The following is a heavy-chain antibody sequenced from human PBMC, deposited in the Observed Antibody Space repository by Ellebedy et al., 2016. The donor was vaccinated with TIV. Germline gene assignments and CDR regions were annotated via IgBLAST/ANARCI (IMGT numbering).Heavy chain of an antibody. CDR1: GFTFSSYG. D-gene: IGHD6-19*01. J-gene: IGHJ4*02. CDR3: ARDQPPQGIAVAGTLGDY. Sequence: GESLKISXAASGFTFSSYGMHWVRQAPGKGLEWVAVIWYDGSNKYYADSVKGRFTISRDNSKNTLYLQMNSLRAEDTAVYYCARDQPPQGIAVAGTLGDYWGQGTLVTVSS. CDR2: IWYDGSNK. V-gene: IGHV3-33*01.